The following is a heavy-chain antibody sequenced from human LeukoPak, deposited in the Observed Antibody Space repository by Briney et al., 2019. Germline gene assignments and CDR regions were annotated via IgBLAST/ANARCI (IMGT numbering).Heavy chain of an antibody. D-gene: IGHD3-22*01. Sequence: ASVKVSCKASGYTFTSYDINWVRQAPGQGLEWMGWISAYNGNTNYAQKLQGRVTMTTDTSTSTAYMELRSLRSDDTAVYYCALISGYYSNFDYWGQGALVTVSS. CDR3: ALISGYYSNFDY. J-gene: IGHJ4*02. CDR2: ISAYNGNT. CDR1: GYTFTSYD. V-gene: IGHV1-18*01.